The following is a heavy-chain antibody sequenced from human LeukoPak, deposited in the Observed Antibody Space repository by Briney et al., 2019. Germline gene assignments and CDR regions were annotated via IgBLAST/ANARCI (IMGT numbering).Heavy chain of an antibody. CDR2: ITGNSGNL. V-gene: IGHV3-23*01. CDR1: GFTFSNYG. J-gene: IGHJ4*02. CDR3: AKDLWFHNKAGNVF. D-gene: IGHD3-10*01. Sequence: PGGSLRLSCTASGFTFSNYGMSWVRQAPGKGLEWVSAITGNSGNLYYAESVKGRFTISRDNSKNRLYLQMNSLSAEDTAVYYCAKDLWFHNKAGNVFWGQGTLVTVSS.